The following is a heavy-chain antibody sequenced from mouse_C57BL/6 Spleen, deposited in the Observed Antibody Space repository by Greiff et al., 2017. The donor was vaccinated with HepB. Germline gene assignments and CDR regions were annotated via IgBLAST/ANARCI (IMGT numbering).Heavy chain of an antibody. CDR1: GFSFNTYA. CDR2: IRSKSNNYAT. Sequence: EVKVEESGGGLVQPKGSLKLSCAASGFSFNTYAMNWVRQAPGKGLEWVARIRSKSNNYATYYADSVKDRFTISRDDSESMLYLQMNNLKTEDTAMYYCVRHGDYGNYAMDYWGQGTSVTVSS. J-gene: IGHJ4*01. D-gene: IGHD1-1*01. V-gene: IGHV10-1*01. CDR3: VRHGDYGNYAMDY.